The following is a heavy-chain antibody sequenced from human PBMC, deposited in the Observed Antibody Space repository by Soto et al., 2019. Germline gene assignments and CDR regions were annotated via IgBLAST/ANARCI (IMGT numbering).Heavy chain of an antibody. CDR2: MNPNSGNT. CDR3: ARGKSYDFWSGYFWEYYYYYYMDV. J-gene: IGHJ6*03. Sequence: ASVKVSCKASGYTFTSYDINWVRQATGQGLEWMGWMNPNSGNTGYAQKFQGRVTMTRNTSISTAYMELSSLRSEDTAVYYCARGKSYDFWSGYFWEYYYYYYMDVCGQGTTVPVSS. CDR1: GYTFTSYD. V-gene: IGHV1-8*01. D-gene: IGHD3-3*01.